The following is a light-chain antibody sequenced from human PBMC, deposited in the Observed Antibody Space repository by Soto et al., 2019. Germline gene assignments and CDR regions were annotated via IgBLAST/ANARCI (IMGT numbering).Light chain of an antibody. CDR2: GAF. CDR1: QSVSSSY. Sequence: EIVLTQSPGTLSLSPGERATLSCRASQSVSSSYLAWYQQKPGQAPRLLIYGAFNRATGIPDRFSGSGSGTDFTLTISSLQSEDFAVYYCQQYSNWPPITFGQGTRLEIK. J-gene: IGKJ5*01. CDR3: QQYSNWPPIT. V-gene: IGKV3-20*01.